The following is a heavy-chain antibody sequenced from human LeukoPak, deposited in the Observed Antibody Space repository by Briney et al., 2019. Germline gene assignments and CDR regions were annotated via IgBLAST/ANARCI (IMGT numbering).Heavy chain of an antibody. V-gene: IGHV4-61*05. CDR3: ARAPGLGGGFDY. CDR1: GGSISSSSYY. Sequence: PSETLSLTCTVSGGSISSSSYYWGWIRQPPGKGLEWIGYIYYSGSTNYNPSLKSRVTISVDTSKNQFSLKLSSVTAADTAVYYCARAPGLGGGFDYWGQGTLVTVSS. J-gene: IGHJ4*02. D-gene: IGHD3-16*01. CDR2: IYYSGST.